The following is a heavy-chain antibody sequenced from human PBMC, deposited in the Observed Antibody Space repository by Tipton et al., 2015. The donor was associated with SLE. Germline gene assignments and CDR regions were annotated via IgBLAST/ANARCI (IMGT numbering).Heavy chain of an antibody. V-gene: IGHV5-51*03. CDR1: GNGLTNNG. CDR2: IYPGDSDT. J-gene: IGHJ4*02. Sequence: QSGAEVKKPGESLRISGKGSGNGLTNNGIAGGGQMPGKGREWMGIIYPGDSDTRYSPSFQGQVTISADKSISAAYLQWSSLKASDTAVYYCARMDGSLGPFDYWGQGTLVTVSA. D-gene: IGHD5-24*01. CDR3: ARMDGSLGPFDY.